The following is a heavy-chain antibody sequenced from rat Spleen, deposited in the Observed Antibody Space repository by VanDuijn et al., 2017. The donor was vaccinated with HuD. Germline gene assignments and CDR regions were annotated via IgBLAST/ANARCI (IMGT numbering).Heavy chain of an antibody. CDR2: LASDGSST. Sequence: EVQLVESGGGLVQPGRSLKLSCVASGFTFNRYWMYWVRQAPGKGLEWVSSLASDGSSTYYPDSERGRFTISRDNAKTALYLLMDSLRNEDTATYNCAKPSHYPGTWYFDFWCPGTMVTVSS. J-gene: IGHJ1*01. V-gene: IGHV5-31*01. D-gene: IGHD1-4*01. CDR1: GFTFNRYW. CDR3: AKPSHYPGTWYFDF.